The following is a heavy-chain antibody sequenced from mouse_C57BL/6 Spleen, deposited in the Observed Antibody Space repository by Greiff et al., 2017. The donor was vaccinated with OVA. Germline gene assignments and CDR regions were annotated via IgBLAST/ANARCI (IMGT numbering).Heavy chain of an antibody. CDR3: ARPEDGYYVDFDV. J-gene: IGHJ1*03. CDR1: GFTFSDYG. D-gene: IGHD2-3*01. Sequence: EVQGVASGGGLVKPGGSLKLSCAASGFTFSDYGMHWVRQAPEKGLEWVAYISSGSSTIYYADTVKGRFTISRDNAKNTLFLQMTSLRSEDTAMYYCARPEDGYYVDFDVWGTGTTVTVSS. CDR2: ISSGSSTI. V-gene: IGHV5-17*01.